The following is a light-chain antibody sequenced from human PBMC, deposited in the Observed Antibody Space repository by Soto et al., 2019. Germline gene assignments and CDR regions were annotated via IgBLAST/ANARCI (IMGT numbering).Light chain of an antibody. V-gene: IGLV2-14*01. CDR3: SSYTSARAWV. J-gene: IGLJ3*02. Sequence: QSALTQPASVSGSPGQSITISCTGTSSDVGAYNSVSWYQQHPGIAPKLIIYEVSNRPSGVSNRFSGSKSGNTASLTISGLQAEDETDYYCSSYTSARAWVLGGGTKVTVL. CDR2: EVS. CDR1: SSDVGAYNS.